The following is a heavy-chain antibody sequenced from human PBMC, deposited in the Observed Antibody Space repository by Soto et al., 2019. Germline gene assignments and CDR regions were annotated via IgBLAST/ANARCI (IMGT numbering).Heavy chain of an antibody. CDR2: IYYSGST. CDR3: ASLTPRYSSGWLFDY. CDR1: GGSVSSGSYY. Sequence: QVQPQESGPGLVKPSETLSLTCTVSGGSVSSGSYYWSWIRQPPGKGLEWIGYIYYSGSTNYNPSLKRRVTISVDTSKNQFALKLSSVTAADTAVYYCASLTPRYSSGWLFDYWGQGTLVTVSS. J-gene: IGHJ4*02. V-gene: IGHV4-61*01. D-gene: IGHD6-19*01.